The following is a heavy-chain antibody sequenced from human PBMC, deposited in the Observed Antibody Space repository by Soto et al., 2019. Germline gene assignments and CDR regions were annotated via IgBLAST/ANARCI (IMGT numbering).Heavy chain of an antibody. CDR3: ARDFCSGGSCYSGANYFDY. J-gene: IGHJ4*02. D-gene: IGHD2-15*01. CDR2: INPNSGGT. V-gene: IGHV1-2*04. CDR1: GYTFTGYY. Sequence: ASVKVSCKASGYTFTGYYMHWVRQAPGQGLEWMGWINPNSGGTNYAQKFQGWVTMTRDTSISTAYMELSRLRSDDTAVYYCARDFCSGGSCYSGANYFDYWGQGTLVTVSS.